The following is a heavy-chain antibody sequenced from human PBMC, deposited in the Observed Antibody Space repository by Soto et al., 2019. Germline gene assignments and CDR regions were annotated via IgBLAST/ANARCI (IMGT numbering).Heavy chain of an antibody. CDR3: ASAFSPGGAGRLFGF. D-gene: IGHD3-16*01. CDR1: GFTCSSYG. CDR2: IWYDASMK. V-gene: IGHV3-33*07. J-gene: IGHJ6*01. Sequence: GRTIRLSCVASGFTCSSYGMYWVRQAPGKELEWLAVIWYDASMKYYAESGKRRLTIYRGDSNNNLYPQIDSLTLDASAISYCASAFSPGGAGRLFGFWGLRSPVTVSS.